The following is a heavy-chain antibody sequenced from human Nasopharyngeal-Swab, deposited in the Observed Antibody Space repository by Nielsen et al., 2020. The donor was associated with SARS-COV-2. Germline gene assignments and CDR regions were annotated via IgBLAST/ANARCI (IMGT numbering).Heavy chain of an antibody. J-gene: IGHJ6*02. CDR3: ARDTVHYGMDV. V-gene: IGHV4-61*01. D-gene: IGHD4-11*01. CDR2: IYYSGHS. CDR1: GGSVSSESYY. Sequence: SETLSLTCTVSGGSVSSESYYWTWVRQSPGKGLDWIGYIYYSGHSSYNPSLKSRVTISVDMSKNQFALKLTSVTAADTSVYYCARDTVHYGMDVWGQGTTVTVSS.